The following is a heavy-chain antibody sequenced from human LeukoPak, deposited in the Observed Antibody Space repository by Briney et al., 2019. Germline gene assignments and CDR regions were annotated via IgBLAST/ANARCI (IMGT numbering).Heavy chain of an antibody. V-gene: IGHV4-4*07. D-gene: IGHD3-10*01. Sequence: SETLSLTCSVSGGSISSYYWNWIRQPAGKGLEWIGRIYSSGSSNYNPPPKSRVTMSVDMSKNQFSLKLSSVTAADTAVYYCARESGGKPRQFDYWGQGTLVTVSS. CDR2: IYSSGSS. CDR1: GGSISSYY. CDR3: ARESGGKPRQFDY. J-gene: IGHJ4*02.